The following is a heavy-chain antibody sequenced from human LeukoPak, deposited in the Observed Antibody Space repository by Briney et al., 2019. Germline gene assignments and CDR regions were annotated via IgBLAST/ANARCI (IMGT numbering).Heavy chain of an antibody. J-gene: IGHJ4*02. CDR3: ARGGWYEDY. V-gene: IGHV4-59*01. CDR2: IYYSGST. Sequence: ETLSLTCTVSGGSISSYYWSWIRQPPGKGLEWIGFIYYSGSTNYNPSLKSRVTISVDTSKNQFSLKLSSVTAADTAVYYCARGGWYEDYWGQGTLVTVSS. D-gene: IGHD6-19*01. CDR1: GGSISSYY.